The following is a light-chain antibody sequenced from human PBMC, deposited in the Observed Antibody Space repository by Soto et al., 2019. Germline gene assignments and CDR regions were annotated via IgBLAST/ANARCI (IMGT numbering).Light chain of an antibody. CDR2: DAS. CDR1: QSVSSY. J-gene: IGKJ1*01. V-gene: IGKV3-11*01. CDR3: QQRSNWPPWT. Sequence: EIVLTQSPATLSLSPGERVTVSCRASQSVSSYLAWYQQKPGQAPRLLIYDASNRATGIPARFSGSGSGTDFTLTISSLGPQEFAVYYCQQRSNWPPWTFGQGTKVEIK.